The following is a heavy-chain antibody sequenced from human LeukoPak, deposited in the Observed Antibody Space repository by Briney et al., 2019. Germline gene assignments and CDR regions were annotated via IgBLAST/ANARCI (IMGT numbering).Heavy chain of an antibody. D-gene: IGHD3-3*01. Sequence: SVKVSFTASGGTLSSYAISWVRQAPGQGLEWMGGIIPIFGTANYAQKFQGRVTITADESTSTAYMELSSLRSEDTAVYYCARVLDYDFWSGYYKGGYWFDPWGQGTLVTVSS. CDR3: ARVLDYDFWSGYYKGGYWFDP. CDR1: GGTLSSYA. J-gene: IGHJ5*02. V-gene: IGHV1-69*13. CDR2: IIPIFGTA.